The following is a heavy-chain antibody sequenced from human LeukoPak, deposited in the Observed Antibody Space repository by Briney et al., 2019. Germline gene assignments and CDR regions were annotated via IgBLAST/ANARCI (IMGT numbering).Heavy chain of an antibody. Sequence: KASETLSLTCGVSGGSVINTNWWTWVRQPPGKGLEWIGKVHLDGRTNYNPSLESRLTMSVDVSENQVSLKLTSVTAADTAVYYCAREGGFYRPLDYPGQGTLVTVSS. CDR3: AREGGFYRPLDY. J-gene: IGHJ4*02. CDR1: GGSVINTNW. D-gene: IGHD3-3*01. V-gene: IGHV4-4*02. CDR2: VHLDGRT.